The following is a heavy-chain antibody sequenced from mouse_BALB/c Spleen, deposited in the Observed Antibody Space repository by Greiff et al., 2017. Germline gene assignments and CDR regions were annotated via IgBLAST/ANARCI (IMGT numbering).Heavy chain of an antibody. J-gene: IGHJ2*01. Sequence: EVHLVESGGGLVKPGGSLKLSCAASGFTFSSYTMSWVRQTPEKRLEWVATISSGGSYTYYPDSVKGRFTISRDNAKNTLYLQMSSLKSEDTAMYYCTTVVATDYWGQGTTLTVSS. V-gene: IGHV5-6-4*01. CDR2: ISSGGSYT. CDR3: TTVVATDY. CDR1: GFTFSSYT. D-gene: IGHD1-1*01.